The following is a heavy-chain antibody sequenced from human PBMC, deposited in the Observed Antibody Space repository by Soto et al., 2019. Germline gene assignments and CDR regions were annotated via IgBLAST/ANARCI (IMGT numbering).Heavy chain of an antibody. Sequence: QVQLVESGGGVVQPGRSLRLSCAASGFTFSSYGMHWVRQAPGKGLEWVAVISYDGSNKYYADSVKGRFTISRDNSKNTLYLQMNSLRAEDTAVYYCAKELRYCSGGSCSNYYYYGMDVWGQGTTVTVSS. CDR3: AKELRYCSGGSCSNYYYYGMDV. CDR1: GFTFSSYG. J-gene: IGHJ6*02. D-gene: IGHD2-15*01. CDR2: ISYDGSNK. V-gene: IGHV3-30*18.